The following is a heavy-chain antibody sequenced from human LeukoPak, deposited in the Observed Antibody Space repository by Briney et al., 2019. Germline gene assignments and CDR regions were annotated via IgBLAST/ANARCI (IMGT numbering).Heavy chain of an antibody. J-gene: IGHJ4*02. D-gene: IGHD1-1*01. Sequence: ASVKVSCKASGGTFSSYAISWVRQAPGQGLEWMGRVIPILGIANYAQKFQGRVTITADKSTSTAYMELSSLRSEDTAVYYCARGGIAGNGAQLDYWGQGTLVTVSS. CDR2: VIPILGIA. V-gene: IGHV1-69*04. CDR1: GGTFSSYA. CDR3: ARGGIAGNGAQLDY.